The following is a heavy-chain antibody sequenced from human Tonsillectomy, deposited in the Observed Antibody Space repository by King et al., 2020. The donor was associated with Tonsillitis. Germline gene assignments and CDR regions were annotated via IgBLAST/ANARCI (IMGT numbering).Heavy chain of an antibody. J-gene: IGHJ3*02. D-gene: IGHD3-9*01. CDR1: GFTFNNYA. Sequence: VQLVESGGGVVQPGRSLRLSCAASGFTFNNYAMHWVRQAPGKGLEWVAVISYDGSNKYYADSVKGRFTISRDNSKNTLYLQMNSLRAEDTAVYYCAKDGAGARSYFVPGNAFDIWGQGTMVTVSS. CDR2: ISYDGSNK. V-gene: IGHV3-30-3*01. CDR3: AKDGAGARSYFVPGNAFDI.